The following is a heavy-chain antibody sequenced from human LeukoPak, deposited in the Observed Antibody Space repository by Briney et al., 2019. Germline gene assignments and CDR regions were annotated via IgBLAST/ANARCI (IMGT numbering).Heavy chain of an antibody. D-gene: IGHD2-15*01. V-gene: IGHV4-59*08. CDR1: GGSISSYY. Sequence: SETLSLTCTVSGGSISSYYLSWIRQAPGKGLEWIGYIYYNGSTNYNPSLKSRVTISVDTSKNQFSLNLSSVTAADTAMYYCARHGEHCSGGSCYSGNWFDPWGQGTLVTVSS. CDR3: ARHGEHCSGGSCYSGNWFDP. J-gene: IGHJ5*02. CDR2: IYYNGST.